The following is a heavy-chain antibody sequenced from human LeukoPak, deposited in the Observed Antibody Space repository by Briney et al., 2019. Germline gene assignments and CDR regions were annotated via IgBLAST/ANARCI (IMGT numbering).Heavy chain of an antibody. CDR3: ARLSAAPGLDY. CDR2: ISTRSSYI. V-gene: IGHV3-21*01. Sequence: GGSLRLSCAASGFTFSSFEMNWVRQAPGKGLEWVSSISTRSSYIYSADSVKGRFTISRDNAKNSLYLQMNSLRAEDTAVYYCARLSAAPGLDYWGQGTLVTVSS. D-gene: IGHD6-13*01. J-gene: IGHJ4*02. CDR1: GFTFSSFE.